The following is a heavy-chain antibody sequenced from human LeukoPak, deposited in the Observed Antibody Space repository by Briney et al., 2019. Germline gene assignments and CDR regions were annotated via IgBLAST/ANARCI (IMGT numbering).Heavy chain of an antibody. J-gene: IGHJ3*02. V-gene: IGHV3-74*01. CDR2: INTDGSST. CDR1: GFTFSTSW. Sequence: PGGSLRLSCAASGFTFSTSWMHWVRQAPGEGLVWVSRINTDGSSTNYADSVKGRFTISRDNAKNTLYLQMNSLRAEDTAVYYCTRNWNYDWDIWGQGTMVTVSS. CDR3: TRNWNYDWDI. D-gene: IGHD1-7*01.